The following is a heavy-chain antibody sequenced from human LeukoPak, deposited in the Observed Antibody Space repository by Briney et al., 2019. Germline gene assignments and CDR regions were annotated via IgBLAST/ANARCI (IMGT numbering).Heavy chain of an antibody. Sequence: PGGSLRLSCAASGFTFSSYSMNWVRQAPGKGLEWVSAISGSGGSTYYADSVKGRFTISRDNSKNTLYLQMNSLRAEDTAVYYCAKASSSSDYYYYYMDVWGKGTTVTVSS. CDR1: GFTFSSYS. V-gene: IGHV3-23*01. J-gene: IGHJ6*03. D-gene: IGHD6-6*01. CDR3: AKASSSSDYYYYYMDV. CDR2: ISGSGGST.